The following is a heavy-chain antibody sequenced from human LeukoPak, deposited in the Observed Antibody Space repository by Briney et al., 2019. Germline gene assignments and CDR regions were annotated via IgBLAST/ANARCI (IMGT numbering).Heavy chain of an antibody. CDR2: IWYDGSNK. J-gene: IGHJ4*02. V-gene: IGHV3-33*01. D-gene: IGHD3-22*01. Sequence: GGSLRLSCAASGFTFSSYVMHWVRQAPGKGLEWVAVIWYDGSNKYYADSVKGRFTISRDNSKNTLYLQMNSLRAEDTAVYYCARDSPSLNYYDSSGYYSLTQRDYWGQGTLVTVSS. CDR1: GFTFSSYV. CDR3: ARDSPSLNYYDSSGYYSLTQRDY.